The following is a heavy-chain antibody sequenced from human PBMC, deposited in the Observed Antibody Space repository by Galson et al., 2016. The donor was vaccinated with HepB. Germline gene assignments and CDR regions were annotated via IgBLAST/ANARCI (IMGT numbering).Heavy chain of an antibody. Sequence: ETLSLTCTVSGDSISNVGRHWGWFRQSPEMGLEYIGIIHSSGTSYYNPSLTSRVTVTADMSRNQFFLSLTSVTAADTAIYYCVRLGTAAAVANRRGSVYWGQGTRVTVSS. D-gene: IGHD6-13*01. J-gene: IGHJ4*02. CDR2: IHSSGTS. CDR3: VRLGTAAAVANRRGSVY. CDR1: GDSISNVGRH. V-gene: IGHV4-39*01.